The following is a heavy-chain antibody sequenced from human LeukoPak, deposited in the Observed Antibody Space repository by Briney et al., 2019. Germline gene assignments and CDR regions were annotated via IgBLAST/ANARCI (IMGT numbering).Heavy chain of an antibody. CDR2: ISGSGGST. V-gene: IGHV3-23*01. Sequence: GGSLRLSCAASGFTFSGCAMTWVRQAPGKGLEWVSAISGSGGSTYYADSVKGRLTTSRDNSKNTLYLQMNNLRAEDTAVYYCAKDDSGSYWGQGTLVTVSS. D-gene: IGHD1-26*01. J-gene: IGHJ4*02. CDR3: AKDDSGSY. CDR1: GFTFSGCA.